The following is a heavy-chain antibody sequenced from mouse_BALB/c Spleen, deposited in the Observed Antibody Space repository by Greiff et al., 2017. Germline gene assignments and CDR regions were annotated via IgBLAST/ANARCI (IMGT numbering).Heavy chain of an antibody. CDR2: IWAGGST. D-gene: IGHD2-4*01. CDR3: ARPTMITNYAMDY. V-gene: IGHV2-9*02. CDR1: GFSLTSYG. J-gene: IGHJ4*01. Sequence: VQLQQSGPGLVAPSQSLSITCTVSGFSLTSYGVHWVRQPPGKGLEWLGVIWAGGSTNYNSALMSRLSISKDNSKSQVFLKMNSLQTDDTAMYYCARPTMITNYAMDYWGQGTSVTVSS.